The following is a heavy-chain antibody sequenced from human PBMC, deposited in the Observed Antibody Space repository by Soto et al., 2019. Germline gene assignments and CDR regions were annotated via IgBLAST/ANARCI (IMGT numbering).Heavy chain of an antibody. CDR3: ARDGVQLWPRYYVDY. Sequence: VQLVQSGAEVKKPGASVQVSCKTSGYSFSKYSMHWVRQVPGQGLEWMGKINPNGGSTSLAQKFKDAVTLTRDTSTNTVYMELSSLTSEDTAVYYCARDGVQLWPRYYVDYWGQGTLVTVSS. D-gene: IGHD1-1*01. CDR2: INPNGGST. CDR1: GYSFSKYS. V-gene: IGHV1-46*01. J-gene: IGHJ4*02.